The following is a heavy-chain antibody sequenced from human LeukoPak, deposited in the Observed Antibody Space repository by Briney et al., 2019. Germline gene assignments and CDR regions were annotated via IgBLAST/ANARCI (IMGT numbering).Heavy chain of an antibody. J-gene: IGHJ4*02. CDR3: ARRTTIFPRRYFFDY. D-gene: IGHD3-3*01. V-gene: IGHV3-7*01. CDR2: INEDESET. Sequence: GGSLRLSCAASGFTFSSYELNWVRQAPGKGLEWVATINEDESETYYADSVMGRFTISRDNAENSLFLQMTSLRGEDTAVYFCARRTTIFPRRYFFDYWGQGTLVTVSS. CDR1: GFTFSSYE.